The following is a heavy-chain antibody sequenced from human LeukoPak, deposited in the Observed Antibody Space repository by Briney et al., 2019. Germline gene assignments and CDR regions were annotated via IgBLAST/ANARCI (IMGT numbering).Heavy chain of an antibody. D-gene: IGHD5-12*01. Sequence: ASQTLSLTCTVSGGSISSDDYYWSWIRQPPGKGLEWIGHITYSGSTDYSPSLRSRVTMSVDTSKNQFSLKLNSVTAAETAMYFCARGGVGGYDYFDSWGQGTLVAASS. CDR3: ARGGVGGYDYFDS. CDR2: ITYSGST. V-gene: IGHV4-30-4*01. CDR1: GGSISSDDYY. J-gene: IGHJ4*02.